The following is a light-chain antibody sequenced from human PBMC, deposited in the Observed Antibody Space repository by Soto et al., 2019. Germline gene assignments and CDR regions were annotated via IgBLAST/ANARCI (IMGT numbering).Light chain of an antibody. Sequence: EIVMTQSPATLSVSPGERATLSCRASQSVSSDSVAWYQQKPGQAPRLLIFGASRRATDIPDRFSGGGSGTDFTLTISRLEPEDFAVYYCQQYGTSPPWTFGQGAKVDI. V-gene: IGKV3-20*01. CDR3: QQYGTSPPWT. J-gene: IGKJ1*01. CDR2: GAS. CDR1: QSVSSDS.